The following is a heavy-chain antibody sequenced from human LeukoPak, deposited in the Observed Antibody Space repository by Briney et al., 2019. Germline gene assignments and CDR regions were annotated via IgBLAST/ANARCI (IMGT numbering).Heavy chain of an antibody. D-gene: IGHD6-6*01. V-gene: IGHV4-30-4*01. CDR2: IYYSGST. J-gene: IGHJ4*02. Sequence: SETLSLTCTVSGGSISSGDYYWSWIRQPPGKGLEWTGYIYYSGSTYYNPSLKSRVTISVDTSKNQFSLKLSSVTAADTAVYYCARGSWSIGYFDYWGQGTLVTVSS. CDR1: GGSISSGDYY. CDR3: ARGSWSIGYFDY.